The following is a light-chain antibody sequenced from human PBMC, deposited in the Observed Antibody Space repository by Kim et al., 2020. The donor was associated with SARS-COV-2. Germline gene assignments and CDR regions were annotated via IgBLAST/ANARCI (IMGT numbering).Light chain of an antibody. CDR3: QQYGTSPRIT. CDR2: GAS. Sequence: EIVLTQSPGTLSLSPEERATLSCRAGQSVSSTYLAWYQQKPGQAPRLLIYGASSRATGIPDRFSGSGSGTDFTLTISRLEPEDFAVYYCQQYGTSPRITFGGGTKLEI. J-gene: IGKJ4*01. CDR1: QSVSSTY. V-gene: IGKV3-20*01.